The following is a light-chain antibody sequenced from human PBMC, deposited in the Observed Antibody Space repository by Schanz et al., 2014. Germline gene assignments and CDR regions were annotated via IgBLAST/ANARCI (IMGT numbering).Light chain of an antibody. V-gene: IGLV1-44*01. Sequence: QSVLTQPPSASGTPGQRVTISCSGSSSNIGGNTVNWYQQLPGTAPKLLIYRNNQRPSGVPDRFSGSKSGTSASLAISGLQSEDEADYYCAAWDDSLNCPVFGGGTKLTVL. CDR3: AAWDDSLNCPV. CDR2: RNN. CDR1: SSNIGGNT. J-gene: IGLJ2*01.